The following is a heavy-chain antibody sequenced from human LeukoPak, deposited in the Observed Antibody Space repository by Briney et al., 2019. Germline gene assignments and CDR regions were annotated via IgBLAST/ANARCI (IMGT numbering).Heavy chain of an antibody. CDR3: ARPRYCSSTSCYRYFDY. J-gene: IGHJ4*02. V-gene: IGHV1-69*13. Sequence: ASVKVSCKASGYTFTGYYMHWVRQAPGQGLEWMGGIIPIFGTANYAQKFQGRVTITADESTSTAYMELSSLRSEDTAVYYCARPRYCSSTSCYRYFDYWGQGTLVTVSS. CDR1: GYTFTGYY. CDR2: IIPIFGTA. D-gene: IGHD2-2*01.